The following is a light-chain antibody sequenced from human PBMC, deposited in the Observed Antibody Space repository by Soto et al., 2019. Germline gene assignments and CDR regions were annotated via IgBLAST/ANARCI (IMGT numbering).Light chain of an antibody. V-gene: IGKV1-16*01. J-gene: IGKJ1*01. CDR2: DAS. CDR1: QGISSF. Sequence: DIQMTQSPSSLSASVGDRVTITCRASQGISSFLAWFQQKPGKAPKSLIYDASSLQSGVRSRFSGSGSDTHFSLTISSLQPEDFATYYCQQYHSYPASFGQGTKVEI. CDR3: QQYHSYPAS.